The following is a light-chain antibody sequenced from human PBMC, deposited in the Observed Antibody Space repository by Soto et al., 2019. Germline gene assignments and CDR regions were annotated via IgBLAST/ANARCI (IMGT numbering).Light chain of an antibody. V-gene: IGKV1-39*01. CDR1: QSISSY. Sequence: DIQMTQSPSSLSASVGDRVTITCRASQSISSYLNWYQQKPGKAPKLLIYAASSLQRWVPSRFSGSGSGTDFTLTISRLQPEDFATYYCQQSYSTPLTFGGGTKVEIK. CDR3: QQSYSTPLT. J-gene: IGKJ4*01. CDR2: AAS.